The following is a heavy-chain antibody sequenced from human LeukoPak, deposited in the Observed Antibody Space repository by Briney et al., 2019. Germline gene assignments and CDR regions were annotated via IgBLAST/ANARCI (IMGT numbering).Heavy chain of an antibody. CDR1: GFTFSSYA. J-gene: IGHJ5*02. D-gene: IGHD3-22*01. CDR3: AKDLKYYYDSSGYPLAWFDP. CDR2: ISYDGSNK. Sequence: PGRSLRLSCAASGFTFSSYAMHWVRQAPGKGLEWVAVISYDGSNKYYADSVKGRFTISRDNSKNTLYLQMNSLRAEDTAVYYCAKDLKYYYDSSGYPLAWFDPWGQGTLVTVSS. V-gene: IGHV3-30-3*01.